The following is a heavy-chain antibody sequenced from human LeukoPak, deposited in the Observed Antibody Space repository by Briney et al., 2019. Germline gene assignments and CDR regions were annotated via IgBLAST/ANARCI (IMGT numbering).Heavy chain of an antibody. D-gene: IGHD5-18*01. V-gene: IGHV3-30*04. CDR3: AKAGPRGYSYGPNKYYFDY. CDR2: ISHDGSNK. CDR1: GFTFSSYA. J-gene: IGHJ4*02. Sequence: PGGSLRLSCAASGFTFSSYAMHWVRQAPGKGLEWVAVISHDGSNKYYAASVKGRFTISRDDSKNTLYLQMNSLRAEDTAVYYCAKAGPRGYSYGPNKYYFDYGGQGTLVSVSS.